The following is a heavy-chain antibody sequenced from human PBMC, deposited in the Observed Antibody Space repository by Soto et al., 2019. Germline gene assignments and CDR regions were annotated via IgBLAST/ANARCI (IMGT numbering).Heavy chain of an antibody. D-gene: IGHD5-12*01. J-gene: IGHJ4*02. V-gene: IGHV3-7*01. Sequence: GGSLRLSCAASGFTFSSYWMTWVRQAPGKGLEWVANIKQDGSAKYYVDSVKGRFTISRDNAKNSLYLQMNSLRAEDTAVYYCARDREGDGYNFDYWGQGTLVTVSS. CDR3: ARDREGDGYNFDY. CDR1: GFTFSSYW. CDR2: IKQDGSAK.